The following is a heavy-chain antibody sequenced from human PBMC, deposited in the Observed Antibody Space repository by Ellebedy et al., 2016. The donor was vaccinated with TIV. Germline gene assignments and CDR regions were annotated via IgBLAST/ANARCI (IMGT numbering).Heavy chain of an antibody. D-gene: IGHD4-23*01. J-gene: IGHJ3*02. CDR1: GYSFTSYW. Sequence: ASVKVSCKGSGYSFTSYWIGWVRQMPGKGLEWMGIIYPGDPDTRYSPSFQGQVTISADKSISTAYLQWSSLKASDTAMYYCARRKGTTVVTNDAFDIWGQGTMVTVSS. CDR3: ARRKGTTVVTNDAFDI. V-gene: IGHV5-51*01. CDR2: IYPGDPDT.